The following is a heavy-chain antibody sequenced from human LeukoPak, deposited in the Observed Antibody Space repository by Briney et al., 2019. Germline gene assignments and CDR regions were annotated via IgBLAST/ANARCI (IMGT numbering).Heavy chain of an antibody. CDR2: ISGYNGNT. J-gene: IGHJ5*02. Sequence: ASVKVSCKASGYTFTIYGISWVRQAPGQGLEWMGWISGYNGNTNYAQKFQGRVTMTRDTSISTAYMELSRLRSDDTAVYYCAREVPYSSSSNWFNPWGQGTLVTVSS. CDR3: AREVPYSSSSNWFNP. D-gene: IGHD6-6*01. V-gene: IGHV1-18*01. CDR1: GYTFTIYG.